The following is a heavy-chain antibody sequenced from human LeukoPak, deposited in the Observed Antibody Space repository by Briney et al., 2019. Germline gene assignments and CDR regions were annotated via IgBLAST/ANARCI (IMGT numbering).Heavy chain of an antibody. CDR2: INTNTGNP. Sequence: ASVKVSCKASGYTFTSYAMNWVRQAPGQGLEWMGWINTNTGNPTYAQGFTGRFVFSLDTSDSTAYLQISSLKAEDTAVYYCARGTAAAATYYFDYWGQGTLVTVSS. CDR3: ARGTAAAATYYFDY. V-gene: IGHV7-4-1*02. CDR1: GYTFTSYA. J-gene: IGHJ4*02. D-gene: IGHD6-13*01.